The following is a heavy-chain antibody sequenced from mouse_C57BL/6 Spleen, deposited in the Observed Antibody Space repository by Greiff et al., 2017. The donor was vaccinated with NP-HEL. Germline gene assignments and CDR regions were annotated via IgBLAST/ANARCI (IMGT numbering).Heavy chain of an antibody. Sequence: VKLQQPGAELVKPGASVKMSCKASGYTFTSYWITWVKQRPGQGLEWIGDIYPGSGSTNYNEKFKSKATLTVDTSSSTAYMQLSSLTSEDSAVYYCARDTTVVGAMDYWGQGTSVTVSS. D-gene: IGHD1-1*01. CDR1: GYTFTSYW. CDR3: ARDTTVVGAMDY. V-gene: IGHV1-55*01. J-gene: IGHJ4*01. CDR2: IYPGSGST.